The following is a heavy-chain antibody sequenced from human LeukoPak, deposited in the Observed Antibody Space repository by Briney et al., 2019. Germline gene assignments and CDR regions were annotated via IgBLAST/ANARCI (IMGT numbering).Heavy chain of an antibody. CDR3: ARDMLTTADFDY. Sequence: ASVKVSCKASGYTFTNYGISWVRQAPGQGLEWMGWISPYNGNTNYALKLQGRVIMTTDTSTSTAYMELRSLRPDDTAVYYCARDMLTTADFDYWVQGTLVAVSS. CDR2: ISPYNGNT. J-gene: IGHJ4*02. D-gene: IGHD3-16*01. CDR1: GYTFTNYG. V-gene: IGHV1-18*01.